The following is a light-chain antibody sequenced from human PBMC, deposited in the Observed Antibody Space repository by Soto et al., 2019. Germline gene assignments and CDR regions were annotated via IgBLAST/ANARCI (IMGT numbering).Light chain of an antibody. CDR3: QQYGSSPPLT. Sequence: EIVLTQSPGTLSLSPGERATLSCRASQSVSSSYLAWYQQKPGQAPRLLIYGASSRATGIPDRFSGSGSGIDLAVTMSRLEPEDFVYYYCQQYGSSPPLTFGGGTVVEIK. CDR2: GAS. V-gene: IGKV3-20*01. J-gene: IGKJ4*02. CDR1: QSVSSSY.